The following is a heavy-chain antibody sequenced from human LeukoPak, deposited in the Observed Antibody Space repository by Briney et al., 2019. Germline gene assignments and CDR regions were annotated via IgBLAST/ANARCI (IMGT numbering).Heavy chain of an antibody. V-gene: IGHV4-39*01. D-gene: IGHD3-16*02. CDR3: ARQQLGLGELSLLDP. CDR2: IYYSGST. CDR1: GGSISSSSYY. Sequence: KPSETLSLTCTVPGGSISSSSYYWGWIRQPPGKGLEWIGSIYYSGSTHYNPSLKSRVTISVDTSKNQFSLKLSSVTAADTAVYYCARQQLGLGELSLLDPWGQGTLVTVSS. J-gene: IGHJ5*02.